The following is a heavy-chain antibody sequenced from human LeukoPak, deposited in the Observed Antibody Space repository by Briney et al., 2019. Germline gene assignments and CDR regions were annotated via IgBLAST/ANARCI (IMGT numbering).Heavy chain of an antibody. CDR3: AKDLAIVVVPAAIYYYYGMDV. CDR2: ISYDGSNK. Sequence: GGSLRLSCAASGFTFSSYGMHWVRQAPGKGLEWVAVISYDGSNKYYADSVKGRFTISRDNSKNTLYLQMNSLRAEDTAVHYCAKDLAIVVVPAAIYYYYGMDVWGKGTTVTVSS. J-gene: IGHJ6*04. CDR1: GFTFSSYG. V-gene: IGHV3-30*18. D-gene: IGHD2-2*01.